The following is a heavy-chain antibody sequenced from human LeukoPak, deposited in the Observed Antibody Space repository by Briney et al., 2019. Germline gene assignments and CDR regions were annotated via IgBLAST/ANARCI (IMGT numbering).Heavy chain of an antibody. CDR3: AKAHCSGGSCSRFNAFDI. CDR1: GFTFDDYA. Sequence: GGSLRLSCAASGFTFDDYAMHWVRQAPGKGLEWVSGISWNSGSIGYADSVKGRFTISRDNSKNTLYLQMNSLRAEDTAVYYCAKAHCSGGSCSRFNAFDIWGQGTMVTVSS. CDR2: ISWNSGSI. V-gene: IGHV3-9*01. D-gene: IGHD2-15*01. J-gene: IGHJ3*02.